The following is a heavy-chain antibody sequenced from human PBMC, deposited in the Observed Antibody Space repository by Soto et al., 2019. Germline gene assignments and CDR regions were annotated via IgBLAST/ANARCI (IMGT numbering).Heavy chain of an antibody. CDR2: IYYSGST. J-gene: IGHJ4*02. D-gene: IGHD3-22*01. V-gene: IGHV4-30-4*02. Sequence: SETLSLTCTFSGGSIISGDYCWSWIRQPPGKGLEWIGYIYYSGSTYYNPSLKSRVTISVDTSKNQFSLKLSSVTAADTAVYYCARADRSNARSYDSSGPITYWGQGTLVTVSS. CDR3: ARADRSNARSYDSSGPITY. CDR1: GGSIISGDYC.